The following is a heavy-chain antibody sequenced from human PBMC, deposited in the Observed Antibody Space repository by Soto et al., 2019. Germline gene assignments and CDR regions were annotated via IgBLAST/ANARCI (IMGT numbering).Heavy chain of an antibody. Sequence: QPGRYPKLSSTASGFALSRYWMYWVRQVPGKGLVWVSHINSGGNITPYADSVRGRFTISRDNSKNTLYMGMHSLTTDDTAVYFFSSRLWSPYFYYGRAVWGHVTKLTGS. D-gene: IGHD2-21*01. CDR1: GFALSRYW. V-gene: IGHV3-74*01. CDR3: SSRLWSPYFYYGRAV. J-gene: IGHJ6*02. CDR2: INSGGNIT.